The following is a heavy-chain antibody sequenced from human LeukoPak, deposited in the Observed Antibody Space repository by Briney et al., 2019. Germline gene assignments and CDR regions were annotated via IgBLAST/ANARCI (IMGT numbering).Heavy chain of an antibody. J-gene: IGHJ4*02. Sequence: GGSLRLSCAASGFTFTNYAMTWVRQAPGKGLEWVAFIRYDGSNKYYADSVKGRFTISRDNSKNTLYLQMNSLRAEDTAVYYCAKGERGYSYGTLDYWGQGALVTVSS. CDR2: IRYDGSNK. CDR1: GFTFTNYA. V-gene: IGHV3-30*02. D-gene: IGHD5-18*01. CDR3: AKGERGYSYGTLDY.